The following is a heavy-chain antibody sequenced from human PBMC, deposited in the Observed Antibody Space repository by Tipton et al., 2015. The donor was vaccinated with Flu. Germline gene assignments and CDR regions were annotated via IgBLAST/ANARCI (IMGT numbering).Heavy chain of an antibody. J-gene: IGHJ4*02. Sequence: QLVQSGAEVKKPGASVKVSCRTSGYAFQTFGVSWVRQAPGQGLEWMGWISPYTDDTNYAQKFQGRVAMTTDTSTTTAYMELKNLRSDDTAVYFCARDKTCGSDFCGFDYWSQGTLVTVSS. CDR3: ARDKTCGSDFCGFDY. CDR1: GYAFQTFG. V-gene: IGHV1-18*01. CDR2: ISPYTDDT. D-gene: IGHD2-21*02.